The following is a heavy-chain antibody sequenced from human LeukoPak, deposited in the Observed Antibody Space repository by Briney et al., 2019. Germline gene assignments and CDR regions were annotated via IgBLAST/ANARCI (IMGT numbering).Heavy chain of an antibody. CDR1: GYTFTSYG. V-gene: IGHV1-18*04. J-gene: IGHJ5*02. Sequence: ASVKVSCKASGYTFTSYGISWVRQAPGQGLEWMGWISAYNGNTNYAQKLQGRVTMTTDTSTSTAYMELGSLRSDDTAVYYCTRKQLLLEWFDPWGQGTLVTVSS. CDR3: TRKQLLLEWFDP. D-gene: IGHD2-2*01. CDR2: ISAYNGNT.